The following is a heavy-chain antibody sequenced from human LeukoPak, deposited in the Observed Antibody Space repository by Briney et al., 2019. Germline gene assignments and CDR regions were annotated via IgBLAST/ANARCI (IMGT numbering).Heavy chain of an antibody. CDR2: IDAHGGTN. CDR1: RFIFSNYY. D-gene: IGHD5-18*01. Sequence: GGSLRLSCAASRFIFSNYYMSWIRQAPGKGLEWIATIDAHGGTNYYADSAQDRFTISRDNAKNSLFLQMNSLTAEDTAVYFCARDLSSGRYSYGQGVYWGQGTLVTVSS. V-gene: IGHV3-11*01. CDR3: ARDLSSGRYSYGQGVY. J-gene: IGHJ4*02.